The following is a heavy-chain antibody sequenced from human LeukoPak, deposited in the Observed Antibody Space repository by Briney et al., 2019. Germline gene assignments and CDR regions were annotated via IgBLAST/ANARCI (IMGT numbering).Heavy chain of an antibody. Sequence: SETLSLTCSVSGHSISSGFYWDWIRQPPGKGLEWIGSFHHSGSTPYNPSLNSRVSISVDTSKNQLSLRLSSVTAADTAVYYCARREGYNFDYWGQGTLVTVSS. J-gene: IGHJ4*02. V-gene: IGHV4-38-2*02. D-gene: IGHD5-24*01. CDR3: ARREGYNFDY. CDR1: GHSISSGFY. CDR2: FHHSGST.